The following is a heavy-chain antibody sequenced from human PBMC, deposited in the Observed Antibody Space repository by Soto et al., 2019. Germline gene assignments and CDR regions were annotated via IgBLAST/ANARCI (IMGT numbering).Heavy chain of an antibody. J-gene: IGHJ4*02. CDR2: ISGSGSTI. D-gene: IGHD6-19*01. CDR3: ARDLGEQWLAYFDY. Sequence: QVQLVDSGGGLVKPGGSLRLSCVASGFTFSDCYMSWFRQAPGKGLEWVSYISGSGSTIHDADSVKGRFTISRDNAKNSLYLQMNSLRAEDTAVYYCARDLGEQWLAYFDYWGQGTLVTVSS. V-gene: IGHV3-11*04. CDR1: GFTFSDCY.